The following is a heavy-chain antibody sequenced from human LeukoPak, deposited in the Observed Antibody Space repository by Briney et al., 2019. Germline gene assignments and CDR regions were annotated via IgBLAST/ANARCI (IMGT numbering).Heavy chain of an antibody. CDR2: INPNSGGT. J-gene: IGHJ5*02. CDR3: ARDRVTMVRGVINWFDP. CDR1: GYTFTGYY. D-gene: IGHD3-10*01. Sequence: ASVKVSCKASGYTFTGYYMHWVRQAPGQGLEWMGWINPNSGGTNYAQKFQGRVTMTRDTSISTAYMELSRLRSDDTAVYYCARDRVTMVRGVINWFDPWGQGTLVTVSP. V-gene: IGHV1-2*02.